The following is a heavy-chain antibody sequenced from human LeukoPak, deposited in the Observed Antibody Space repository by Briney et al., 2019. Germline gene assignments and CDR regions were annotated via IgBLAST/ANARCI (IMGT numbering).Heavy chain of an antibody. CDR2: IYYSGST. V-gene: IGHV4-31*03. J-gene: IGHJ4*02. D-gene: IGHD6-19*01. Sequence: NPSETLSLTCTVSGGSISSGGYYWSWIRQHPGKGLEWIGYIYYSGSTYYNPSLKSRVTISADTSKNQFSLKLSSVTAADTAVYYCASTSGWYGYFDYWGQGTLVTVSS. CDR3: ASTSGWYGYFDY. CDR1: GGSISSGGYY.